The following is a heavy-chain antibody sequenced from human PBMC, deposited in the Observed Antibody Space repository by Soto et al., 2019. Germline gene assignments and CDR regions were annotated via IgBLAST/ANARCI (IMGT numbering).Heavy chain of an antibody. J-gene: IGHJ4*02. CDR1: GFTFSSYT. V-gene: IGHV3-23*01. Sequence: EVQLLESGGGLVQPGGSLRLSCAASGFTFSSYTMSWVRQAPGKGLEWVSAISGSGGSTYYADSVKGRFTISRDNSKNTLYLQMNSLRAEDTAVYYCAKCTLGYSGYDPSDYWGQGTLVTVSS. CDR2: ISGSGGST. D-gene: IGHD5-12*01. CDR3: AKCTLGYSGYDPSDY.